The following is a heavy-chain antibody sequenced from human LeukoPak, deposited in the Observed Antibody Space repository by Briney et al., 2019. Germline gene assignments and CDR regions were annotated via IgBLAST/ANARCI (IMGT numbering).Heavy chain of an antibody. D-gene: IGHD3-22*01. CDR2: IKSKTDGGTT. CDR1: GFTFGNAW. CDR3: TTNGYYYDSSGYFYMDV. Sequence: PGGSLRLSCAASGFTFGNAWMSWVRQAPGKGLEWVGRIKSKTDGGTTDYAAPVKGRFTISRDDSKNTLYLQMNSLKTEDTAVYYCTTNGYYYDSSGYFYMDVWGKGTTVTVSS. J-gene: IGHJ6*03. V-gene: IGHV3-15*01.